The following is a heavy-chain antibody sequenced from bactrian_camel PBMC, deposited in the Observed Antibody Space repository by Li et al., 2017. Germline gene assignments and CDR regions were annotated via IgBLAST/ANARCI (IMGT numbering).Heavy chain of an antibody. D-gene: IGHD2*01. Sequence: HVQLVESGGGSEQTGGSLRLSCAFSGHTLYTKYCVGWFRQAPGKEREGVAAIDVDGNTLYGDAVKGRFTISRDDVKNILFLQMDSLNPEDTAIYYCAAERRRLQWWALTHSHNDHRGQGTQVTVS. CDR2: IDVDGNT. CDR1: GHTLYTKYC. CDR3: AAERRRLQWWALTHSHNDH. V-gene: IGHV3S57*01. J-gene: IGHJ4*01.